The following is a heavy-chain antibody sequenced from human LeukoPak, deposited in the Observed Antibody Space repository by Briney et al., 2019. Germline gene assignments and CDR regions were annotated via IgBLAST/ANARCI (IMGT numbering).Heavy chain of an antibody. V-gene: IGHV1-69*06. CDR2: IIPIFGTA. D-gene: IGHD3-10*01. J-gene: IGHJ4*02. CDR3: ARGFQDPYYSGSYYFDY. CDR1: GGTFSSYA. Sequence: SVKVSCKASGGTFSSYAISWVRQAPGQGLEWMGGIIPIFGTANYAQKFQGRVTITADKSTSTAYMELSSLRSEDTAVYYCARGFQDPYYSGSYYFDYWGQGTLVTVSS.